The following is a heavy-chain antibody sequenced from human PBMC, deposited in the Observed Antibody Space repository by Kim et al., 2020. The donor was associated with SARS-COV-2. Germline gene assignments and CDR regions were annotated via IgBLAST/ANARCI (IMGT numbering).Heavy chain of an antibody. J-gene: IGHJ6*02. D-gene: IGHD2-2*01. CDR2: IIPIFGTA. CDR1: GGTFSSYA. V-gene: IGHV1-69*13. Sequence: SVKVSCKASGGTFSSYAISWVRQAPGQGLEWMGGIIPIFGTANYAQKFQGRVTFTADESTSTAYMELSSLRSEDTAVYYCARTVVPAAINYYYGMDVWGQGTTVTVSS. CDR3: ARTVVPAAINYYYGMDV.